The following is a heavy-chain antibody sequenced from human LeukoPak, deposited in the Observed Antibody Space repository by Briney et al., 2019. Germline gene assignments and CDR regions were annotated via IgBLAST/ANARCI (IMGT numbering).Heavy chain of an antibody. V-gene: IGHV3-11*05. CDR1: GFTFSDYY. J-gene: IGHJ4*02. CDR2: ITTSSSYT. D-gene: IGHD3-9*01. Sequence: PGGSLRLSCAASGFTFSDYYMNWIRQTPGKGLEWLSYITTSSSYTNYADSVKGRFTTSRDNTKNSLFLQMNSLRAEDTAVYYCAKGAYYDILTGSYYWGQGTLVTVSS. CDR3: AKGAYYDILTGSYY.